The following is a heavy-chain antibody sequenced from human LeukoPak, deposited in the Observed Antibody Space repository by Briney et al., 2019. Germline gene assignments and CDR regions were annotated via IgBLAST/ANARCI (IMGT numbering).Heavy chain of an antibody. CDR2: IYYSGST. CDR3: ARSRIAAAGTVDY. CDR1: GGSISSSSYY. D-gene: IGHD6-13*01. J-gene: IGHJ4*02. Sequence: SETLSLTCTVSGGSISSSSYYWGWIRQPPGKGLEWIGSIYYSGSTYYNSSLKSRVTISVDTSKNQFSLKLSSVTAADTAVYYCARSRIAAAGTVDYWGQGTLVTVSS. V-gene: IGHV4-39*01.